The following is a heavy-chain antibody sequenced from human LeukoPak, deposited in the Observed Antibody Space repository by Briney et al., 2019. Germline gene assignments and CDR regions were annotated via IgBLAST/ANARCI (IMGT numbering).Heavy chain of an antibody. V-gene: IGHV4-4*07. CDR2: IHSGGST. CDR3: GRDSEYSGNWFDP. J-gene: IGHJ5*02. Sequence: SETLSLTCTVSGGSINNNYWSWIPQPAGKGLEWLGRIHSGGSTNCNPSLNSRVTMSVDTSKNYFSLRLTSVTAADTAVYYCGRDSEYSGNWFDPWGQGTLVTVSS. D-gene: IGHD2/OR15-2a*01. CDR1: GGSINNNY.